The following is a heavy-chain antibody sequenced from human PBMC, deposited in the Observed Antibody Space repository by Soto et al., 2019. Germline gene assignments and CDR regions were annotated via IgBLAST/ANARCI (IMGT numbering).Heavy chain of an antibody. Sequence: SETLSLTCTVSGGSIYTGGFYWSWIRQLPGKGLEWLGYIYYTGSTQYTPSLKSRLSISTDTSDNQFSLRLNSVTAADTTVYYCATSLVTSRARVDYWGQGTPVTVSS. CDR2: IYYTGST. V-gene: IGHV4-31*03. J-gene: IGHJ4*02. D-gene: IGHD1-26*01. CDR3: ATSLVTSRARVDY. CDR1: GGSIYTGGFY.